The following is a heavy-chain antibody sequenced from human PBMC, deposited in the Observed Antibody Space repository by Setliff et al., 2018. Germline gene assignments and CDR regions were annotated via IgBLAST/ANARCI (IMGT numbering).Heavy chain of an antibody. CDR2: INPNGGGT. V-gene: IGHV1-2*02. Sequence: GASVKVSCKASGYTFTGYYMHWVRQAPGQGLEWMGWINPNGGGTNYAQKFQGRVTMTRDTSISTAYMELSRLRSDDTAVYYCARGGGSSSWYDAFDIWGQGTMVTVSS. CDR3: ARGGGSSSWYDAFDI. J-gene: IGHJ3*02. CDR1: GYTFTGYY. D-gene: IGHD6-13*01.